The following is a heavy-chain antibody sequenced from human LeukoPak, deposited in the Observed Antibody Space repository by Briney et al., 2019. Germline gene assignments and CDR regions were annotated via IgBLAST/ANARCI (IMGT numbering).Heavy chain of an antibody. V-gene: IGHV1-69*04. D-gene: IGHD3-22*01. CDR2: IIPILGIA. J-gene: IGHJ4*02. CDR1: GGTFSSYA. Sequence: ASVKVSCKASGGTFSSYAISWVRQAPGQGLEWMGRIIPILGIANYAQKFQGRVTITADKSTSTAYMELSSLRSEDTAVYYCARVAVGYYDTKDYWGQGTLVTVSS. CDR3: ARVAVGYYDTKDY.